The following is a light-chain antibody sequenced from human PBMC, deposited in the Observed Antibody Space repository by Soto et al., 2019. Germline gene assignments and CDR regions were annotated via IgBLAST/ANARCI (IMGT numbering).Light chain of an antibody. CDR3: QVWDIITYHVV. CDR2: DDT. V-gene: IGLV3-21*02. CDR1: NIDTKS. J-gene: IGLJ2*01. Sequence: SYELTQPPSVSVVPGQTAKITCAGDNIDTKSMHWYQQRPGQAPVLVVHDDTDRAAGIPERFSGSKSGGTATLTISRVEAGDEADYYCQVWDIITYHVVFGGGTKLTVL.